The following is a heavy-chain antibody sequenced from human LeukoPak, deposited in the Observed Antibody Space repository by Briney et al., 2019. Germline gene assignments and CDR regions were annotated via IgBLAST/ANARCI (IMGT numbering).Heavy chain of an antibody. CDR3: ARVDLVLPGFDP. CDR1: GGSISSYY. D-gene: IGHD2-8*02. Sequence: TASETLSLTCTVSGGSISSYYWSWIRQPPGKGLEWIGYIYYSGSTNYNSSLKSRVTISLDTSNDQFSLKLTSVIVADTAVYYCARVDLVLPGFDPWGQGTLVSVSS. CDR2: IYYSGST. J-gene: IGHJ5*02. V-gene: IGHV4-59*12.